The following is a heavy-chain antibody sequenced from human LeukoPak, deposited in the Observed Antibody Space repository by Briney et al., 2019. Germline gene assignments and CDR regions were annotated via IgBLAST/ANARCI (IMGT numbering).Heavy chain of an antibody. CDR3: ATLPSSSCWYGGDY. CDR1: GFTFSSYS. Sequence: PGGSLRLSCAASGFTFSSYSMNWVRQAPGRGLEWVSSISSSSSYIYYADSVKGRFTISRDNAKNSLYLQMNSLRAEDTAVYYCATLPSSSCWYGGDYWGQGTLVTVSS. D-gene: IGHD6-19*01. J-gene: IGHJ4*02. CDR2: ISSSSSYI. V-gene: IGHV3-21*01.